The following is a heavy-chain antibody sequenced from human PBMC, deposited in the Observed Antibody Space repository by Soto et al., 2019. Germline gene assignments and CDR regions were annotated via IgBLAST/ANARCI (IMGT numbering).Heavy chain of an antibody. CDR2: IYYSGST. V-gene: IGHV4-39*01. CDR3: AITTDFWSGYYIGY. J-gene: IGHJ4*02. Sequence: SETLSLTCSVSGGSISSSSYYWGWIRQPPGKGLEWIGSIYYSGSTYYNPSLKSRVTISVDTSKNQFSLKLSSVTAADTAVYYCAITTDFWSGYYIGYWGQGTLVTVSS. D-gene: IGHD3-3*01. CDR1: GGSISSSSYY.